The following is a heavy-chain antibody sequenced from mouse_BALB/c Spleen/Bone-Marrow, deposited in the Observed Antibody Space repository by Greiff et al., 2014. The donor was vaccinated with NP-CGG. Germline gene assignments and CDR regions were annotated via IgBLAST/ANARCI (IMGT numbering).Heavy chain of an antibody. CDR1: GHTFTNYW. CDR2: INPSTGYT. J-gene: IGHJ3*01. CDR3: ATRAYDSSYGFAY. Sequence: VQLQQSGAELAKPGASVKMSCKASGHTFTNYWMHWVKQRPGQGLEWIGYINPSTGYTEYNQKFKDKATLTADKSSSTACMQLSSLTSEDSAVFYCATRAYDSSYGFAYWGQGTLVTVS. D-gene: IGHD1-1*01. V-gene: IGHV1-7*01.